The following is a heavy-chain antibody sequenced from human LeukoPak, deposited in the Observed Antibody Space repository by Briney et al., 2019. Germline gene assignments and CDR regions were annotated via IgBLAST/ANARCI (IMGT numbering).Heavy chain of an antibody. D-gene: IGHD3/OR15-3a*01. CDR1: GFTFSSYW. CDR2: ISGSGLST. Sequence: GGSLRLSCAASGFTFSSYWMHWVRQAPGKGLEWVSFISGSGLSTYYADSVKGRFIISRDNSKSTLYLQMNSLRVEDTAVYYCAKDFLGLTAWQGYFDYWGQGTRVAVSS. CDR3: AKDFLGLTAWQGYFDY. V-gene: IGHV3-23*01. J-gene: IGHJ4*02.